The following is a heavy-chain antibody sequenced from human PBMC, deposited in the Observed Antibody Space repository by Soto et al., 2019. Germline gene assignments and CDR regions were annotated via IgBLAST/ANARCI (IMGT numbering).Heavy chain of an antibody. CDR3: ARDALDYGMDV. V-gene: IGHV4-31*03. CDR2: IDYRGST. CDR1: GGSISSGSYY. J-gene: IGHJ6*02. Sequence: QVQLQESGPGLVKPSQTLSLTCTVSGGSISSGSYYWSWIRQHPGQGLEWIGNIDYRGSTYYNPSLKRRITMSVDTSKNHFSLNLSSVTAADTAVYYCARDALDYGMDVWGQGTTVTVSS.